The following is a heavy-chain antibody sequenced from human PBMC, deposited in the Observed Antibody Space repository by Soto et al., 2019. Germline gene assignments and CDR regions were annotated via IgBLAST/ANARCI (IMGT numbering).Heavy chain of an antibody. V-gene: IGHV3-23*01. CDR2: ISGSGGST. D-gene: IGHD1-26*01. J-gene: IGHJ4*02. CDR3: AKNWDTTFSASSH. Sequence: EVQLLESGGGLVQPGGSLRLSCVASGFTFSTYAMSWVRQATGKGLEWVSAISGSGGSTYYADSVKGRFTISRDKPKNTLYLQMNSLRAEDTAVYYCAKNWDTTFSASSHWGQGTLVTVSS. CDR1: GFTFSTYA.